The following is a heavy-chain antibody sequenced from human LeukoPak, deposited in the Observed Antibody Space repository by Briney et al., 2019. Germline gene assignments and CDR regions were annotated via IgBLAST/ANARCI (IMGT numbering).Heavy chain of an antibody. Sequence: VASVKVSCKASGGTFSSYAISWVRQAPGQGLEWMGGIIPIFGTANYAQKFQGRVTITADESTSTAYMELSSLRSEDTAVYYCASLSPYGSGSYWSPDWGQGTLVTVSS. CDR1: GGTFSSYA. D-gene: IGHD3-10*01. J-gene: IGHJ4*02. CDR2: IIPIFGTA. CDR3: ASLSPYGSGSYWSPD. V-gene: IGHV1-69*13.